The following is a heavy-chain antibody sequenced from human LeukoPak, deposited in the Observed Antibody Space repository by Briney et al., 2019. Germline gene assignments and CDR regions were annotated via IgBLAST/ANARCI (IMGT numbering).Heavy chain of an antibody. D-gene: IGHD6-13*01. V-gene: IGHV3-64*01. CDR2: ISSNGGST. J-gene: IGHJ4*02. Sequence: PGGSLRLSCAASGFTFSSYAMHWVRQAPGKGLEYVSAISSNGGSTYYANSVKGRFTISRDNSKNTLYLQMGSLRAEDMAVYYCARDSGGNIAADYWGQGTLVTVSS. CDR3: ARDSGGNIAADY. CDR1: GFTFSSYA.